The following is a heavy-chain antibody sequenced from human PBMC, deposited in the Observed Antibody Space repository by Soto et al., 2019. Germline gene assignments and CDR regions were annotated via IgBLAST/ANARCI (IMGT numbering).Heavy chain of an antibody. Sequence: QVQLVQSGAEVKKPRSSVKVSCKASGGTFSRYTISWVRQAPGQGLEWMGRIIPILGIANYAHKFQGRVSITADKSTSTAYMELSSLRSEDTDVYYCVRDVGAGEAYCSGICPAPWFDAWGQGTMVTVSS. CDR2: IIPILGIA. J-gene: IGHJ5*02. CDR1: GGTFSRYT. CDR3: VRDVGAGEAYCSGICPAPWFDA. V-gene: IGHV1-69*08. D-gene: IGHD2-21*01.